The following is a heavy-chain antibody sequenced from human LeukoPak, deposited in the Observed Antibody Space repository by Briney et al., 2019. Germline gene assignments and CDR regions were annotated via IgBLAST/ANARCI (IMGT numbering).Heavy chain of an antibody. Sequence: GGSLSLSCGASGFTFTSSAMTWVRQAPGKGLEWVSAISSSGTPYYAASVRGRFIISRDTSTNTLYLQVKSLTAEDTAVYYCAKPEVGVASIDCWGQGTLVTVSS. J-gene: IGHJ4*02. CDR1: GFTFTSSA. CDR2: ISSSGTP. D-gene: IGHD2-2*01. V-gene: IGHV3-23*01. CDR3: AKPEVGVASIDC.